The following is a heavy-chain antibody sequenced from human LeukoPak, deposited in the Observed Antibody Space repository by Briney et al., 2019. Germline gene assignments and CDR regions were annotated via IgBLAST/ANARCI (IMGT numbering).Heavy chain of an antibody. CDR1: GYSFTSYW. D-gene: IGHD6-19*01. J-gene: IGHJ4*02. CDR3: ARRHSSGYPDY. V-gene: IGHV5-51*01. CDR2: IYPGDSDT. Sequence: GEPLKVSCKGSGYSFTSYWIGWVRQMPGKGLEWMGIIYPGDSDTRYSPSFQGQVTISADKSISTASLQWSSLKASDTAMYYCARRHSSGYPDYWGQGTLVTVSS.